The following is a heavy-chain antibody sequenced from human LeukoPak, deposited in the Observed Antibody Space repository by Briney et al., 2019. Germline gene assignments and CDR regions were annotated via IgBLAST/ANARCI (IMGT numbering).Heavy chain of an antibody. CDR3: AREANVLERFGELSN. CDR1: GFTFSSYG. CDR2: IYHNGKT. J-gene: IGHJ4*02. D-gene: IGHD3-16*01. Sequence: GSLRLSCAASGFTFSSYGMHWVRQAPGKGLEWIGSIYHNGKTYYNPSLKSRFTISVTTSKNQFSLNLRSVAAADTAMYYCAREANVLERFGELSNWGQGTLVTVSS. V-gene: IGHV4-38-2*02.